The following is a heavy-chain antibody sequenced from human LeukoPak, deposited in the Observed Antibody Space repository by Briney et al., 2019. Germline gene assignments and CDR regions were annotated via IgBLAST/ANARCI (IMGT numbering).Heavy chain of an antibody. J-gene: IGHJ4*02. V-gene: IGHV3-30*18. CDR2: ISYDGSNK. D-gene: IGHD4-17*01. CDR3: AKDPGYGDYS. Sequence: PGRSLRLSCAASGFTFSSYGMHWVRQAPGKGLEWVAVISYDGSNKYYADSVKGRFTISRDNSKNTLYLQMNSLRAEDTAVYYCAKDPGYGDYSRGQGTLVTVSS. CDR1: GFTFSSYG.